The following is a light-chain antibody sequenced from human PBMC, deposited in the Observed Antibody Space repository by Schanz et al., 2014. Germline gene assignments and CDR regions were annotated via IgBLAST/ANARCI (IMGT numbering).Light chain of an antibody. J-gene: IGKJ2*01. V-gene: IGKV3-15*01. CDR1: QSVSSY. CDR2: GAS. CDR3: QQYNNWPDT. Sequence: EIVLTQSPATLSLSPGERATLSCRASQSVSSYLAWYQQKPGQAPRLLIYGASTRATGIPARFSGSGSGTEFTLTISSLQSEDFAVYYCQQYNNWPDTFGQGTKLEIK.